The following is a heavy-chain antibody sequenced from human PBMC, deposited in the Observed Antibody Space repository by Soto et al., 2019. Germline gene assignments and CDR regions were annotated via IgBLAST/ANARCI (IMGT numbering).Heavy chain of an antibody. CDR3: ARVKKGVLYSSSEFDY. CDR2: ISSSSSTI. V-gene: IGHV3-48*02. Sequence: GGSLRLSCAASGFTFSSYSMNWVRQAPGKGLEWVSYISSSSSTIYYADSVKGRFTISRDNAKNSLYLQMNSLRDEDTAVYYCARVKKGVLYSSSEFDYWGQGTLVTVSS. J-gene: IGHJ4*02. D-gene: IGHD6-6*01. CDR1: GFTFSSYS.